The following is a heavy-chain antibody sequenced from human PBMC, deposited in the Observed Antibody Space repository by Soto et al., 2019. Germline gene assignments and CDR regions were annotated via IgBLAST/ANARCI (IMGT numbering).Heavy chain of an antibody. CDR1: GFTFSSYW. D-gene: IGHD4-17*01. V-gene: IGHV3-74*01. CDR3: ARGAAATVVTRLGYYYYGMDV. Sequence: EVQLVESGGGLVQPGGSLRLSCAASGFTFSSYWMHWVRQAPGKGLVWVSRINSDGSSTSYADSVKGRFTISRDNAKNTLYLQMNSLRAEDTAVYYCARGAAATVVTRLGYYYYGMDVWGQGTTVTVSS. CDR2: INSDGSST. J-gene: IGHJ6*02.